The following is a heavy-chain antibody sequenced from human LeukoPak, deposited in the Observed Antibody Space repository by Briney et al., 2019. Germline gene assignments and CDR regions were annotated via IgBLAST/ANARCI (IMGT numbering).Heavy chain of an antibody. D-gene: IGHD7-27*01. Sequence: ASVKVSCKASGGTFSSYAISWVRQAPGQGLEWMGGIIPIFGTANYAQKFQGRVTITADESTSTAYMELSSLRSEDTAVYYCASTTGDRLYWYFNLWGRGTLVTVSS. CDR3: ASTTGDRLYWYFNL. CDR2: IIPIFGTA. CDR1: GGTFSSYA. V-gene: IGHV1-69*13. J-gene: IGHJ2*01.